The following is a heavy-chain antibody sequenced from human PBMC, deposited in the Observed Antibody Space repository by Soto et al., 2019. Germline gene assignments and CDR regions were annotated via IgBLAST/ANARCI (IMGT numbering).Heavy chain of an antibody. CDR2: IKQDGSEK. Sequence: GGSLRLSCAASGFTFSSYWMSWVRQAPGKGLEWVANIKQDGSEKYYVDSVKGRFTISRDNAKNSLYLQMNSLRAEDTAVYYCARVSPYYDSSGYYGYWGQGTLVTVSS. D-gene: IGHD3-22*01. V-gene: IGHV3-7*01. CDR1: GFTFSSYW. CDR3: ARVSPYYDSSGYYGY. J-gene: IGHJ4*02.